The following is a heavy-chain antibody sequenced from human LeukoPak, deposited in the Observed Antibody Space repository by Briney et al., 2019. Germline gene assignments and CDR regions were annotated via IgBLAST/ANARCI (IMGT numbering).Heavy chain of an antibody. CDR1: GYTFTSYY. D-gene: IGHD1-1*01. V-gene: IGHV1-8*01. Sequence: ASVKVSCKASGYTFTSYYINWVRQATGQGPEWMVWMNPNSGNTDYAQRFQGRVTMTRNTSISIAYMELSSLRSEDTAVYYCARAANWHDDDWFEPWGQGTLVTVSS. CDR2: MNPNSGNT. J-gene: IGHJ5*02. CDR3: ARAANWHDDDWFEP.